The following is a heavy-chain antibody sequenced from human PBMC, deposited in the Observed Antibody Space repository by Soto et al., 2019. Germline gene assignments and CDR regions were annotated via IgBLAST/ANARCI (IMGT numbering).Heavy chain of an antibody. V-gene: IGHV1-18*01. CDR3: AREGQQLVQETYYYFYGIDI. Sequence: QVHLVQSGGELKKPGASVKVSCKAAGYNFTTYGISWVRQAPGQGLEWMGWISGDSVNTKSAQKLQDRITMTTGTSAGTADMESRRLRSDDTAVYFCAREGQQLVQETYYYFYGIDIWGQGTTVTVSS. CDR2: ISGDSVNT. J-gene: IGHJ6*01. D-gene: IGHD6-13*01. CDR1: GYNFTTYG.